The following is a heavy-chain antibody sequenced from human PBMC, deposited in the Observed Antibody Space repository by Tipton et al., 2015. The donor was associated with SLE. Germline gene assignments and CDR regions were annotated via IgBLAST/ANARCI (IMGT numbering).Heavy chain of an antibody. CDR3: ARGRSSSRMPFDP. J-gene: IGHJ5*02. Sequence: LRLSCAVYGGSFSGYYWSWIRQPPGKGLEWIGEINHSGSTNYNPSLKSRVTISVDTSKNQFSLKLSSVTAADTAVYYRARGRSSSRMPFDPWGQGTLVTVSS. CDR1: GGSFSGYY. CDR2: INHSGST. D-gene: IGHD6-13*01. V-gene: IGHV4-34*01.